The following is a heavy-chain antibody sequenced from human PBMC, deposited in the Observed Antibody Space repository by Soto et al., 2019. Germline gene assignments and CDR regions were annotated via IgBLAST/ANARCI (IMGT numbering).Heavy chain of an antibody. V-gene: IGHV4-4*02. CDR2: IYHSGST. D-gene: IGHD3-22*01. Sequence: SETLSLTCAVSGGSISSSNWWSWVRQPPGKGLEWIGEIYHSGSTNYNPSLKSRVTISVDKSKNQFSLKLSSVTAADTAVYYCASAPKRNYYASSGSYSGMDVWGQGTTVTVSS. CDR3: ASAPKRNYYASSGSYSGMDV. J-gene: IGHJ6*02. CDR1: GGSISSSNW.